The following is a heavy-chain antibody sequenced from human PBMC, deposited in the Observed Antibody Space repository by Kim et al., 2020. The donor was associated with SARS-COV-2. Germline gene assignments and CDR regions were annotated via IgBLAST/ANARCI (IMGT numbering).Heavy chain of an antibody. CDR2: ISGSGGST. CDR1: GFTFSSYA. V-gene: IGHV3-23*01. CDR3: AKDLGVDSGYDYWALEGNIDY. Sequence: GGSLRLSCAASGFTFSSYAMSWVRQAPGKGLEWVSAISGSGGSTYYADSVKGRFTISRDNSKNTLYLQMNSLRAEDTAVYYCAKDLGVDSGYDYWALEGNIDYWGQGTLVTVSS. J-gene: IGHJ4*02. D-gene: IGHD5-12*01.